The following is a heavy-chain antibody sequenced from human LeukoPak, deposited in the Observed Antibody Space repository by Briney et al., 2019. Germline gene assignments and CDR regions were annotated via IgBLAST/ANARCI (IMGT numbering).Heavy chain of an antibody. J-gene: IGHJ4*02. CDR1: GGSISSGGYY. Sequence: PSETLSLTCTVSGGSISSGGYYWSWIRQHPGKGLEWIGYIYYSGSTYYNPSLKSRVTISVDTSKNQFPLKLSSVTAADTAVYYCARGISSGWSRAVGYWGQGTLVTVSS. D-gene: IGHD6-19*01. CDR3: ARGISSGWSRAVGY. V-gene: IGHV4-31*03. CDR2: IYYSGST.